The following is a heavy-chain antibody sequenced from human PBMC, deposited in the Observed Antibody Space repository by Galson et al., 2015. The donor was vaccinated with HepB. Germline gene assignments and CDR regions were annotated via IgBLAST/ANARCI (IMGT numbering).Heavy chain of an antibody. J-gene: IGHJ4*02. D-gene: IGHD3-10*01. Sequence: SLRLSCAASGFTFSSYAMHWVRQAPGKGLEWVAVISYDGSNKYYADSVEGRFTISRDNSKNTLYLQMNSLRAEDTAVYYCARGGNIDYYGSEPLDYWGQGTLVTVSS. CDR3: ARGGNIDYYGSEPLDY. CDR1: GFTFSSYA. CDR2: ISYDGSNK. V-gene: IGHV3-30-3*01.